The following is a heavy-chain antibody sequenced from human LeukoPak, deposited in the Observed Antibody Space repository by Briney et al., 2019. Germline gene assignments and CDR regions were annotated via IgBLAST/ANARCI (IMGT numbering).Heavy chain of an antibody. CDR2: IWYDGNNK. Sequence: GGSLRLSCAASGFTFRSYGMHWVRQAPGKGLEWVAVIWYDGNNKYYADSVKGRFTISRDNTKSTLYLQINSLRAEDTAVYYCARDHMAIAVAGIDYWGQGTLVTVSS. J-gene: IGHJ4*02. CDR3: ARDHMAIAVAGIDY. V-gene: IGHV3-33*01. CDR1: GFTFRSYG. D-gene: IGHD6-19*01.